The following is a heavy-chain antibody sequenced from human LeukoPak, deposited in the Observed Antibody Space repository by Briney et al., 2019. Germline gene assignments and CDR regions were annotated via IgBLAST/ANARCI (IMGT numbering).Heavy chain of an antibody. J-gene: IGHJ4*02. Sequence: ASVKVSCKASGGTFSSYTISWVRQAPGQGLEWMGRIIPILGIANYAQKFQGRVTITADKSTSTAYMELSSLRPEDTAAYYCAAHARLGDSRLDYWGQGTLVTVSS. V-gene: IGHV1-69*02. CDR1: GGTFSSYT. CDR2: IIPILGIA. CDR3: AAHARLGDSRLDY. D-gene: IGHD3-16*01.